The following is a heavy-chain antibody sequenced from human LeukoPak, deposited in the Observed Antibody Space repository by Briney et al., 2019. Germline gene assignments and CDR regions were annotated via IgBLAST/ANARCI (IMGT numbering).Heavy chain of an antibody. CDR2: MNPNSGNT. Sequence: APVKVSCKASGYTFTSYDINWVRQATGQGLEWMGWMNPNSGNTGYAQKFQGRVTMTRNTSISTAYMELSSLRSEDTAVYYCARNHKRAYTYYYDSSGYLFDYWGQGTLVTVSS. CDR3: ARNHKRAYTYYYDSSGYLFDY. V-gene: IGHV1-8*01. CDR1: GYTFTSYD. D-gene: IGHD3-22*01. J-gene: IGHJ4*02.